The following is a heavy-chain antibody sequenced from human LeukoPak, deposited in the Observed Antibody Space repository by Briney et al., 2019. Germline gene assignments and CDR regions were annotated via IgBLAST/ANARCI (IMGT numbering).Heavy chain of an antibody. J-gene: IGHJ6*02. CDR2: IYSGGST. CDR1: GFIVSSNY. Sequence: GGSLRLSCAASGFIVSSNYISWVRQAPGKGLEWVSVIYSGGSTYYADSVKGRFTISRDNSKNTVYLQMNSLRAEDTAVYYCARHTTAVLRGARGMDVWGQWSTVTVSS. V-gene: IGHV3-53*01. CDR3: ARHTTAVLRGARGMDV. D-gene: IGHD3-10*01.